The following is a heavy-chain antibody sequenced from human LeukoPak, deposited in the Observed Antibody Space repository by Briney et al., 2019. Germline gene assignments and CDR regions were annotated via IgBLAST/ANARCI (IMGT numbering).Heavy chain of an antibody. J-gene: IGHJ1*01. D-gene: IGHD2-2*01. V-gene: IGHV1-18*01. CDR3: ATATQPRGYFLH. CDR2: ISVNNGGT. CDR1: GYTFTTYS. Sequence: ASVKVSCKASGYTFTTYSLAGVRQAPGQSLEWMGWISVNNGGTNYAQSFQDRVTLTRGTSTNTACLELRSLRSDDTAIIYCATATQPRGYFLHWGQGTLVTVSS.